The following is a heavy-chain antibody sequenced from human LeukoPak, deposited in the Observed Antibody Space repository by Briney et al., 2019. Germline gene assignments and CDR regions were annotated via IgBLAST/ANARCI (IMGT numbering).Heavy chain of an antibody. V-gene: IGHV1-2*02. CDR1: GYTFTGYY. D-gene: IGHD2-15*01. J-gene: IGHJ5*02. CDR3: ARDPLYCSGGSCHRWFDP. Sequence: ASVKVSCKASGYTFTGYYMHWVRQAPGQGLEWMGWINPNSGGTNYAQKFQGRVTMTRDTSISTAYMELSRLRSDDTAVYYCARDPLYCSGGSCHRWFDPWGQGTLVTVSS. CDR2: INPNSGGT.